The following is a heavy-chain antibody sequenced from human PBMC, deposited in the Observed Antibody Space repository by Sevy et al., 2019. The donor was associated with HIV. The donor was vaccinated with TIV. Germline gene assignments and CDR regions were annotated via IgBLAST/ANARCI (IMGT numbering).Heavy chain of an antibody. CDR2: INPNSGDT. CDR3: ASPGGYRYGSLLDY. Sequence: ATVKVSCKASGYTFTGYFIHWVRQAPRQGLEWMGWINPNSGDTNYAQKFQGRVTVTRDTSINTAYMELSRLRSDDTAVYYCASPGGYRYGSLLDYWGQGTLVTVSS. V-gene: IGHV1-2*02. D-gene: IGHD5-18*01. CDR1: GYTFTGYF. J-gene: IGHJ4*02.